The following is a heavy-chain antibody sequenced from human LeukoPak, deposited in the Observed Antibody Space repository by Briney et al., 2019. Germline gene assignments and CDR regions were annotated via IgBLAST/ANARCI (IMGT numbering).Heavy chain of an antibody. D-gene: IGHD2/OR15-2a*01. J-gene: IGHJ4*02. CDR2: ISSSGSTI. CDR1: GFTFSDYY. Sequence: GGSLRLSCAASGFTFSDYYMSWIRQAPGKGLEWVSYISSSGSTIYYADSVKGRFTISRDNAKNSLYLQMNSLRAEDTAVYYCASRKQWNMIDYWGQGTLVTVSS. V-gene: IGHV3-11*04. CDR3: ASRKQWNMIDY.